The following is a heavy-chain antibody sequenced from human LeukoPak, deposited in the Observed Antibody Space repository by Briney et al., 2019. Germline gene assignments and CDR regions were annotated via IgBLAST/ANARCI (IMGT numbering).Heavy chain of an antibody. CDR1: GFTFSSYS. Sequence: GGSLRLSCAASGFTFSSYSMNWVRQAPGQGLEWVSSISSSSSYIYYADSVKGRFTISRDNAKNSLYLQMNSLRAEDTAVYYCARDPYCSSTSCYFDYWGQGTLVTVSS. J-gene: IGHJ4*02. CDR2: ISSSSSYI. D-gene: IGHD2-2*01. CDR3: ARDPYCSSTSCYFDY. V-gene: IGHV3-21*01.